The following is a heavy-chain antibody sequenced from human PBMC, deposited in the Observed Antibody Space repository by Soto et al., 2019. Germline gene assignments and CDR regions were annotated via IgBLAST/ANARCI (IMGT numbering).Heavy chain of an antibody. J-gene: IGHJ5*02. Sequence: ASVKVSCKASGYTFTSYGISWVRQAPGQGLEWMGWISAYNGNTNCAQKLQGRVTMTTDTSTSTAYMELRSLRSDDTAVYYCARGRGGITFGGVIVLSWFDPWGQGTLVTVSS. CDR2: ISAYNGNT. CDR1: GYTFTSYG. D-gene: IGHD3-16*02. V-gene: IGHV1-18*04. CDR3: ARGRGGITFGGVIVLSWFDP.